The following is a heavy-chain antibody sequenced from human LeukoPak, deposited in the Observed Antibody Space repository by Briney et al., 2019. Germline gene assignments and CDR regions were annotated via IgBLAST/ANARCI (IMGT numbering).Heavy chain of an antibody. V-gene: IGHV1-18*04. J-gene: IGHJ4*02. CDR2: ISAYNGNT. CDR1: GYTFSGYY. D-gene: IGHD3-22*01. CDR3: ARDGRDDSSAY. Sequence: ASVKVSCRASGYTFSGYYMHWVRQAPGQGLEWMGWISAYNGNTNYAQKLQGRVTMTTDTSTSTAYMELRSLRSDDTAVYYCARDGRDDSSAYWGQGTLVTVSS.